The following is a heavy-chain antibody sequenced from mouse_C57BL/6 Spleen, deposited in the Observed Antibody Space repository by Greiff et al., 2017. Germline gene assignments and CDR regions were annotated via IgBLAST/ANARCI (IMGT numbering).Heavy chain of an antibody. V-gene: IGHV5-17*01. CDR1: GFTFSDYG. CDR2: ISSGSSTI. CDR3: ARWGMSYFGY. Sequence: VQLKESGGGLVKPGGSLKLSCAASGFTFSDYGMHWVRQAPEKGLEWVAYISSGSSTIYYADTVKGRFTISRDNAKNTLFLQMTSLRSEDTAMYYCARWGMSYFGYWGQGTTLTVSS. J-gene: IGHJ2*01.